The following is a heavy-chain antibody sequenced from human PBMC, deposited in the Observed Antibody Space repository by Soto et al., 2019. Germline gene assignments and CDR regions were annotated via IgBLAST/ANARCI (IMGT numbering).Heavy chain of an antibody. CDR3: ARTYSSSWSPFDQ. CDR1: GGSFRRYY. CDR2: INQSGST. D-gene: IGHD6-13*01. Sequence: SETHSLTCAVYGGSFRRYYCSWIRQPPGKGLEWIGEINQSGSTNYNPSLKSRVTISVDTSKNQFSLKLSSVTAAETAVYYCARTYSSSWSPFDQWGQGTLVTVSS. V-gene: IGHV4-34*01. J-gene: IGHJ4*02.